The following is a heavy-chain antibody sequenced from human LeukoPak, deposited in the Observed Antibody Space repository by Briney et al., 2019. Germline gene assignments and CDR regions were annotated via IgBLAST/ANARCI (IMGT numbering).Heavy chain of an antibody. D-gene: IGHD3-22*01. CDR1: GFSFSTYG. CDR3: AKDRSYYDSSGYIYYFDY. CDR2: ISGSGGQT. Sequence: GGSLRLSCAASGFSFSTYGMTWVRQTPGKGLEWVASISGSGGQTYYADSVKGRFTISRDNSKNTLYLQMNSLRAEDTAVYYCAKDRSYYDSSGYIYYFDYWGQGTLVTVSS. V-gene: IGHV3-23*01. J-gene: IGHJ4*02.